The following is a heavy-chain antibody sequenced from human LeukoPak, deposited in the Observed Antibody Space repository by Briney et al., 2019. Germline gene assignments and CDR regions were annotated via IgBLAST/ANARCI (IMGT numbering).Heavy chain of an antibody. D-gene: IGHD1-26*01. CDR3: ARDFAASGSLFLFDY. CDR1: GFTFSSYG. Sequence: GGSLRLSCAASGFTFSSYGMHWVRQAPGKGLEWVAFIRYDGSNKYYADSVKGRFTISRDNAKNSLYLQMNSLRAEDTAVYYCARDFAASGSLFLFDYWGQGTLVTVSS. V-gene: IGHV3-30*02. J-gene: IGHJ4*02. CDR2: IRYDGSNK.